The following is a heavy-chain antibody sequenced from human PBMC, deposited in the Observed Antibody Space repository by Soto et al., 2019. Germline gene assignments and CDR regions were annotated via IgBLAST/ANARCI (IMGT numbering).Heavy chain of an antibody. D-gene: IGHD4-17*01. CDR3: ARGRLGYGDFYYYYGMDV. CDR2: INAGNGNT. V-gene: IGHV1-3*01. Sequence: ASVKVSCKASGYTFTSYAMHWVRQAPGQRLEWMGWINAGNGNTKYSQKFQGRVTITRDTSASTAYMGLSSLRSEDTAVYYCARGRLGYGDFYYYYGMDVWGQGTTVTVSS. J-gene: IGHJ6*02. CDR1: GYTFTSYA.